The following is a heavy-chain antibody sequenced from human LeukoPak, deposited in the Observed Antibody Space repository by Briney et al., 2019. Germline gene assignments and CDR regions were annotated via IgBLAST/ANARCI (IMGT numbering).Heavy chain of an antibody. V-gene: IGHV5-51*01. D-gene: IGHD3-10*01. CDR1: GYSFTSYW. J-gene: IGHJ3*02. CDR2: IYPGDSDT. CDR3: ARSLLWFGEPLGAFDI. Sequence: GESLKISCKGSGYSFTSYWIGWVRQMPGKGLEWTGIIYPGDSDTGYSPSFQGQVTISADKSISTAYLQWSSLKASDTAMYYCARSLLWFGEPLGAFDIWGQGTMVTVSS.